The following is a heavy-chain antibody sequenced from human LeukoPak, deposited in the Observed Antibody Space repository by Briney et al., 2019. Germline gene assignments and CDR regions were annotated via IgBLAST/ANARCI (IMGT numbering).Heavy chain of an antibody. V-gene: IGHV3-23*01. CDR1: GFTFSTYA. D-gene: IGHD3-22*01. J-gene: IGHJ3*01. CDR3: AKSWRSHDTSNYYAFDL. Sequence: GGSLRLSCAASGFTFSTYAMSWVRQAPGKGLEWVPSTGRHTNYADSVEGRFTISRDNSKSTLYLQMDSLRAEDTAIYYCAKSWRSHDTSNYYAFDLWGQGTMVTVSS. CDR2: TGRHT.